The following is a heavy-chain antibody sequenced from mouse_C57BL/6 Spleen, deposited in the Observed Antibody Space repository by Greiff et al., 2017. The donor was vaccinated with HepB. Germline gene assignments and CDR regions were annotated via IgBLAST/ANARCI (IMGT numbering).Heavy chain of an antibody. D-gene: IGHD1-1*01. CDR3: ATTVLYYAMDY. CDR1: GYTFTSYG. V-gene: IGHV1-81*01. Sequence: VQLKESGAELARPGASVKLSCKASGYTFTSYGISWVKQRTGQGLEWIGEIYPRSGNTYYNEKFKGKATLTADKSSSTAYMELRSLTSEDSAVYFCATTVLYYAMDYWGQGTSVTVSS. J-gene: IGHJ4*01. CDR2: IYPRSGNT.